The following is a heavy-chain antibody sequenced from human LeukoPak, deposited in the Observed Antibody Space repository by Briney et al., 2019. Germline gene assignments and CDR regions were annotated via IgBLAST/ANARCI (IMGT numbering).Heavy chain of an antibody. CDR2: LSFGGST. V-gene: IGHV4-39*02. J-gene: IGHJ5*02. Sequence: KPSETLSLTCAVSGGSISSSGYFWGWIRQSPRNGLEWIGSLSFGGSTYYNPSLKSRVTISGDTAKNHVSLKLISVSAADTAVYYCAREGLPGLCTSTSCYAVFDPWGQGTLVTVSS. D-gene: IGHD2-2*01. CDR3: AREGLPGLCTSTSCYAVFDP. CDR1: GGSISSSGYF.